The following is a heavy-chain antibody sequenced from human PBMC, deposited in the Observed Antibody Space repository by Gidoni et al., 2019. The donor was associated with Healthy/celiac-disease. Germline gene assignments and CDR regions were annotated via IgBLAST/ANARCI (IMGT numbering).Heavy chain of an antibody. V-gene: IGHV3-23*01. D-gene: IGHD3-10*01. CDR2: ISGSGGST. CDR3: AKDLSGVRGVIPVAAFDI. Sequence: EVQLLESGGGLVQPGGSLRLSCAASGFTFSSYAMSWVRQAPGKGLEWVSAISGSGGSTYYADSVKGRFTISRDNSKNTLYLQMNSLRAEDTAVYYCAKDLSGVRGVIPVAAFDIWGQGTMVTVSS. J-gene: IGHJ3*02. CDR1: GFTFSSYA.